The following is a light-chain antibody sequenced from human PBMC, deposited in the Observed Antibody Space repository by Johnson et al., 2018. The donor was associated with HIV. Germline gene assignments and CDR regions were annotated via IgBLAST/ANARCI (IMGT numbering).Light chain of an antibody. V-gene: IGLV1-51*02. CDR1: SSNIGNNL. CDR3: GTWDSSLSAYV. J-gene: IGLJ1*01. CDR2: ANN. Sequence: QAALTQPPSVSAAPGQKVTISCSGSSSNIGNNLASWYQQLPGTAPKLLIYANNKRPSGIPDRFSASKSGTSATLGITGLQTGDEADYYCGTWDSSLSAYVFGTGTKVTVL.